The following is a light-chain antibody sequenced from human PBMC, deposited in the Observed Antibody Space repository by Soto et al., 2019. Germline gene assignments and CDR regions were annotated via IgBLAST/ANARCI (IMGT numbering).Light chain of an antibody. CDR1: QSISDY. V-gene: IGKV3-11*01. J-gene: IGKJ4*01. CDR2: DTF. CDR3: QQRSNWPLT. Sequence: EVVLTQSPATLSLSPRERATLSCRASQSISDYLAWYQQKPGQAPRLLIYDTFKRATGIPARFSGSGSETDFTLTISSLEPEDFAVYYCQQRSNWPLTLGGGTKMQI.